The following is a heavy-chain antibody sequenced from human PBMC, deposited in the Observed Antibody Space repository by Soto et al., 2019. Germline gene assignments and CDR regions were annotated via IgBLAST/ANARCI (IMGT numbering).Heavy chain of an antibody. CDR3: ERVGEHINRYYFDY. V-gene: IGHV4-59*01. Sequence: PSRTLSLTCTVSGGSISRYCWSWILQRPGKGLEWIVYIYYSGSTNYNRSLKSRVTISVDTPKNQFSLKLSSVPAADTAVYYCERVGEHINRYYFDYWGQGTLVTVSS. D-gene: IGHD2-21*01. CDR1: GGSISRYC. CDR2: IYYSGST. J-gene: IGHJ4*02.